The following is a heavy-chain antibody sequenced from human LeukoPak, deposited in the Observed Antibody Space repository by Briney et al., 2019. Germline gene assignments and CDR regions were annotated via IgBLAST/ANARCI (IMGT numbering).Heavy chain of an antibody. V-gene: IGHV4-4*02. Sequence: PSETLSLTCAVSGGPISSSNWWSWVRQPPGKGLEWIGEIYHSGSTNYNPSLKSRVTISVDKSKNQFSLKLSSVTAADTAVYYCARASVRAWFGEFDPARDAFDIWGQGTMVTVSS. CDR1: GGPISSSNW. CDR3: ARASVRAWFGEFDPARDAFDI. CDR2: IYHSGST. J-gene: IGHJ3*02. D-gene: IGHD3-10*01.